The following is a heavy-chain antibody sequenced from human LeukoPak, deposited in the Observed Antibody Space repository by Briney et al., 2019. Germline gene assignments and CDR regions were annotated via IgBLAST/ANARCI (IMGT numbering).Heavy chain of an antibody. V-gene: IGHV4-39*07. D-gene: IGHD6-19*01. CDR1: GGSISSSSYY. CDR2: IYYSGST. J-gene: IGHJ4*02. Sequence: SETLSLTCTVSGGSISSSSYYWGWIRQPPGKGLEWIGSIYYSGSTYYNPSLKSRVTISVDTSKNQFSLKLSSVTAADTAVYYCARERAVAGTGPDYWGQGTLVTVSS. CDR3: ARERAVAGTGPDY.